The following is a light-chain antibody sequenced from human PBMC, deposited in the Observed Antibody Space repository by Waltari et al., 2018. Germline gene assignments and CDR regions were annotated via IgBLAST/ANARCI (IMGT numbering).Light chain of an antibody. CDR3: AVWDDRLSGNWV. V-gene: IGLV1-47*01. CDR2: SNN. CDR1: SSNIGSNN. Sequence: QSVVTQPPSESGPPGQRVTISCSGSSSNIGSNNVYWYLQLPGTAPKLLIHSNNQRPSGVPDRFSGSKSGTSASLAISGLRSEDEADYYCAVWDDRLSGNWVFGRGTKLTVL. J-gene: IGLJ3*02.